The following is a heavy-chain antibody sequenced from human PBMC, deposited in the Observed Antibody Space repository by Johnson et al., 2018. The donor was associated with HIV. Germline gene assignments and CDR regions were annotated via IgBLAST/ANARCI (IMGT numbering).Heavy chain of an antibody. J-gene: IGHJ3*02. CDR1: GFTVSSNY. CDR2: ISSSGSTI. Sequence: QMLLVESGGGLVQPGGSLRLSCAASGFTVSSNYMSWIRQAPGKGLEWVSYISSSGSTIYYADSVKGRFTISRDNAQNSLYLQMSSLRAEDTAVYYCAKDLVVTAPGAFDIWGQGTMVTVSS. V-gene: IGHV3-11*04. D-gene: IGHD2-21*02. CDR3: AKDLVVTAPGAFDI.